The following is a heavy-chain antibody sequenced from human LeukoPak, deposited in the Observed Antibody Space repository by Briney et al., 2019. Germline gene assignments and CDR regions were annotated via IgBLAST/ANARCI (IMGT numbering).Heavy chain of an antibody. D-gene: IGHD2-8*01. Sequence: GGSLRLSCAASGFTFSSYSMNWVRQAPGKGLEWVSSISSSSSYIYYADSVKGRFTISRDNSKNSLYLQMNSLRAEDTAVYNCARALIGYYFDYWGQGTLVTVSS. V-gene: IGHV3-21*06. CDR3: ARALIGYYFDY. CDR1: GFTFSSYS. J-gene: IGHJ4*02. CDR2: ISSSSSYI.